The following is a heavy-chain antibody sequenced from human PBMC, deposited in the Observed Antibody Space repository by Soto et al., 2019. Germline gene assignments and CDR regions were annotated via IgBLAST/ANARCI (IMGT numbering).Heavy chain of an antibody. CDR2: IKQDGSEK. CDR1: GFTFSSYW. Sequence: GGSLRLSCAASGFTFSSYWMSWVRQAPGKGLEWVANIKQDGSEKYYVDSVKGRFTISRDNAKNSLYLQMNSLRAEDTAVYYCARGDLTIFGILDYWGQGTLVTVSS. V-gene: IGHV3-7*01. J-gene: IGHJ4*02. CDR3: ARGDLTIFGILDY. D-gene: IGHD3-3*01.